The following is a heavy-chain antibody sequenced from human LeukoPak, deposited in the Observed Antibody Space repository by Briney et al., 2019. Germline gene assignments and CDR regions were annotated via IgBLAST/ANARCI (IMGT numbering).Heavy chain of an antibody. CDR1: GFTFDDYG. D-gene: IGHD2-8*01. CDR2: INRNGGST. Sequence: GGSLRLSCEASGFTFDDYGISWVRQPPGKGLEWVSGINRNGGSTDYADSVKGRFTISRDNAKNSHFLQMNSLRVEDTALYYCARGFRNGPFDCWGQGTLVTVSS. V-gene: IGHV3-20*04. J-gene: IGHJ4*02. CDR3: ARGFRNGPFDC.